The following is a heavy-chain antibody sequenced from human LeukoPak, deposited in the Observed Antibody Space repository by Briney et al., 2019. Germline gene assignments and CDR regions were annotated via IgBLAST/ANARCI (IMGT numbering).Heavy chain of an antibody. V-gene: IGHV3-66*01. CDR2: IYSGVTT. CDR3: ARDLVGSSSWTDAFDI. Sequence: GGSLRLSCAASGFTVSSNFMSWVRQAPGKGLEWVSVIYSGVTTYYADSVKGRFTISRDNAKNSLYLQMNSLRAEDTALYYCARDLVGSSSWTDAFDIWGQGTMVTVSS. J-gene: IGHJ3*02. CDR1: GFTVSSNF. D-gene: IGHD6-13*01.